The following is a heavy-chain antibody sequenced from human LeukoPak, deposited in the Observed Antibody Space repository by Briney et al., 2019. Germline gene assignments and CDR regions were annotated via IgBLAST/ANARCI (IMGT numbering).Heavy chain of an antibody. V-gene: IGHV4-34*01. D-gene: IGHD3-9*01. Sequence: SETLSLTCAVYGGSFSGYYWSWIRQPPGKGLEWIGEINHSGTTNYNPSPKSRVTISVDTSKNQFSLKLSSVTAADTAVYYCARGILTGYYIGGYWFDPWGQGTLVTVSS. CDR2: INHSGTT. J-gene: IGHJ5*02. CDR1: GGSFSGYY. CDR3: ARGILTGYYIGGYWFDP.